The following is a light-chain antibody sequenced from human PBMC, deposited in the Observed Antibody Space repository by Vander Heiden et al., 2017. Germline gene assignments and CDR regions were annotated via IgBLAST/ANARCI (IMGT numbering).Light chain of an antibody. J-gene: IGKJ1*01. Sequence: DIQMTQSPSSLSASVGDRVTITCRASQSIDNCLNWYQQKPGKPPSLLMYGASSLQSGVPSRFSGSGSGTQFTLTINSLQPEDFATYYCQQCFNSPRTFGQGTKVEL. V-gene: IGKV1-39*01. CDR1: QSIDNC. CDR2: GAS. CDR3: QQCFNSPRT.